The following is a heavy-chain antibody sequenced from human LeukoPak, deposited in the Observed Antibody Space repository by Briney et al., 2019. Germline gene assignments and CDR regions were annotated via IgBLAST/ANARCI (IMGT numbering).Heavy chain of an antibody. CDR3: ARGRSNFDY. J-gene: IGHJ4*02. V-gene: IGHV4-4*07. CDR2: LYTSGST. D-gene: IGHD5-24*01. CDR1: GGSITDYH. Sequence: PSETLSLTCTVSGGSITDYHWIRIRQPAGKGLEWIGRLYTSGSTNYNPSLKSRVTLSVDRSKNQFSLKLSSVTAADTAVYYCARGRSNFDYWGQGTLVTVSS.